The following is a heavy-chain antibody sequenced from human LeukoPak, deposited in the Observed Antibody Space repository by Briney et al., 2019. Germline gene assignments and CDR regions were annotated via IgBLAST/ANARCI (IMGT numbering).Heavy chain of an antibody. CDR1: GYTFTGYY. V-gene: IGHV1-46*01. Sequence: ASVKVSCKASGYTFTGYYIHWVRQAPGQGLEWMGIIYPGGGSTNYAQKFQGRLTMTRDMSTSTVYMELSSLRSEDTAFYYCARDNDFDYWGQGTLATVSS. CDR2: IYPGGGST. CDR3: ARDNDFDY. D-gene: IGHD2-8*01. J-gene: IGHJ4*02.